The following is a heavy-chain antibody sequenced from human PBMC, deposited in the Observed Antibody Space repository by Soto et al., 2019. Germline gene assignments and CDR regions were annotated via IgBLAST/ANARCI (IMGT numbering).Heavy chain of an antibody. CDR2: IYHSGST. Sequence: QLQLQESGSGLVKPSQTLSLTCAVSGGSISSGGYSWSWIRQPPGKGLEWIGYIYHSGSTYYNPSLKRPVTISVDRSKNQCSLKLSSVTAADTAVYYCAAGAIFGVVPLDYWGQGTLVTVSS. V-gene: IGHV4-30-2*01. CDR1: GGSISSGGYS. D-gene: IGHD3-3*01. CDR3: AAGAIFGVVPLDY. J-gene: IGHJ4*02.